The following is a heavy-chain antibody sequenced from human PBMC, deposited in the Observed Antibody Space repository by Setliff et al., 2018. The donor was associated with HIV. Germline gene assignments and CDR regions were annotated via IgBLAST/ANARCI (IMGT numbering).Heavy chain of an antibody. CDR2: ISGSGGST. V-gene: IGHV3-23*01. CDR1: GFTFSSYA. D-gene: IGHD1-26*01. Sequence: GGSLRLSCAASGFTFSSYAMSWVRQAPGKGLEWVSAISGSGGSTYYADSVKGRFTISRDNSKKTLYLQMNSLRAEDTAVYYCAKGRGGSYLVRDFDYWGQGTLVTVSS. CDR3: AKGRGGSYLVRDFDY. J-gene: IGHJ4*02.